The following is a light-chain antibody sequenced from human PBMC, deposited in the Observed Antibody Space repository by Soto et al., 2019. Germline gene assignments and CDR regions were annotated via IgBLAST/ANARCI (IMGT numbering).Light chain of an antibody. J-gene: IGLJ1*01. CDR1: SSDIGASNF. Sequence: LTXPPSAPGSPGQSVTISCTGTSSDIGASNFVSWYQQHPGKAPKLVIYEVTKRPSGVPDRFSGSKFGNTASLTVSGLQTEDEADYYCSSFTGFSTVFGSGTKVTVL. CDR3: SSFTGFSTV. V-gene: IGLV2-8*01. CDR2: EVT.